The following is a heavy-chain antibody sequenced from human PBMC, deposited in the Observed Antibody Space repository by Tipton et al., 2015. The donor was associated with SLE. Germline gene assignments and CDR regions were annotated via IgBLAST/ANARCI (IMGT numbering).Heavy chain of an antibody. J-gene: IGHJ3*02. CDR2: IYYSGGT. CDR3: ASSLVAPGAFDI. Sequence: TLSLTCTVSGGSISSHYWSRIREPPGKGREWIGYIYYSGGTNYNPPLKRRVTISVDTSKSQFSLKLSSVTAADMAVYYCASSLVAPGAFDIWGQGTMVTVSS. CDR1: GGSISSHY. D-gene: IGHD5-12*01. V-gene: IGHV4-59*08.